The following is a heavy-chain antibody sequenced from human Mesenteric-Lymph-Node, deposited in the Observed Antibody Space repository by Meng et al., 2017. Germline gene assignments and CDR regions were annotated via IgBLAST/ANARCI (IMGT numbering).Heavy chain of an antibody. V-gene: IGHV4-30-4*01. Sequence: QVQRQESGPGPVKPSQPLSLTCTVSGGSISSGDYYWSWIRQPPGKGLEWIGYIYYSGSTHYNPSLKSRVTISVDTSKNQFSLKVSSVTAADTAVYYCASFDHIPRRNYFDYWGQGTLVTVSS. CDR2: IYYSGST. J-gene: IGHJ4*02. CDR3: ASFDHIPRRNYFDY. CDR1: GGSISSGDYY. D-gene: IGHD2-21*01.